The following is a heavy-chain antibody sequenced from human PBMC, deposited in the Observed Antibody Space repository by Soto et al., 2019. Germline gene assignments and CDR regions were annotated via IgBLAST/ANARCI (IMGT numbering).Heavy chain of an antibody. V-gene: IGHV1-3*01. CDR3: ARDIGGYGGPGEYYYGMDV. D-gene: IGHD5-12*01. CDR2: INAGNGNT. J-gene: IGHJ6*02. Sequence: ASVKVSCKASGYTFTSYAMHWVRQAPGQRLEWMGWINAGNGNTKYSQKLQGRVTITRDTSASTAYMELSSLRSEDTAVYYCARDIGGYGGPGEYYYGMDVWGQGTTVTVSS. CDR1: GYTFTSYA.